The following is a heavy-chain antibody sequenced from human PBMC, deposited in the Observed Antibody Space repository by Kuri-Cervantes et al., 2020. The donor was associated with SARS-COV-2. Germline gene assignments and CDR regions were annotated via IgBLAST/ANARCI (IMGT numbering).Heavy chain of an antibody. CDR1: GFTFSYYW. J-gene: IGHJ3*02. Sequence: LSLTCAASGFTFSYYWMSWVRQAPGKGLEWVANINQDGSEKYYVGSVKGRFAISRDNAKNSLYLQMNSLRAEDTAVYYCARRESWKGDFDIWGQGTMVTVSS. CDR2: INQDGSEK. V-gene: IGHV3-7*02. D-gene: IGHD1-1*01. CDR3: ARRESWKGDFDI.